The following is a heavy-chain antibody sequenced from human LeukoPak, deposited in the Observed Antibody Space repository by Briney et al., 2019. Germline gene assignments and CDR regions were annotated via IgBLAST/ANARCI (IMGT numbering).Heavy chain of an antibody. D-gene: IGHD3-16*01. V-gene: IGHV1-3*01. CDR1: GYTFTSYA. CDR3: ARDGGQFTDGPYFDY. J-gene: IGHJ4*02. Sequence: ASVKVPCKASGYTFTSYAMHWVRQAPGQRLEWMGWINAGNGNTKYSQKFQGRVTITRDTSASTAYMELSSLRSEDTAVYYCARDGGQFTDGPYFDYWGQGTLVTVSS. CDR2: INAGNGNT.